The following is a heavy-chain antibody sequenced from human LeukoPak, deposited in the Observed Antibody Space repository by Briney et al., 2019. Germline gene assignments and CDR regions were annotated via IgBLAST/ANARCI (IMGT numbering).Heavy chain of an antibody. CDR3: ARGTGAFDI. D-gene: IGHD2-8*02. J-gene: IGHJ3*02. V-gene: IGHV3-7*04. Sequence: GGSLRLSCVASGFTFSDYWMTWVRQAPGKGLERVANIKEDGNKQYYLGSVKGRFTISRDNGKNSLYLQMNSLRAEDTAAFYCARGTGAFDIWGQGTVVTVSS. CDR2: IKEDGNKQ. CDR1: GFTFSDYW.